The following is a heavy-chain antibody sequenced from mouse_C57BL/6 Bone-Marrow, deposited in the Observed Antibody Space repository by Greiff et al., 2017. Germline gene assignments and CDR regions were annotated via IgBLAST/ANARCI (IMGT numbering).Heavy chain of an antibody. J-gene: IGHJ1*03. CDR2: ISSGGDDI. V-gene: IGHV5-9-1*02. D-gene: IGHD1-1*01. Sequence: DVMLVESGEGLVKPGGSLKLSCAASGFTFSSYAMSWVRQTPEKRLEWVAYISSGGDDIYYADTVKGRFTISRDNARNTLYLQMSSLKSEDTAMYYCTRDNYGSIFYWYFDVWGTGTTVTVSS. CDR3: TRDNYGSIFYWYFDV. CDR1: GFTFSSYA.